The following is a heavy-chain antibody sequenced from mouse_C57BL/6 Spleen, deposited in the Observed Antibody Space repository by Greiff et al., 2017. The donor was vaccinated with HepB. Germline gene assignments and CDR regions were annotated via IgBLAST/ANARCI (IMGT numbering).Heavy chain of an antibody. Sequence: DVQLVESGGDLVKPGGSLKLSCAASGFTFSSYGMSWVRQTPDKRLEWVATISSGGSYTYYPDSVKGRFTISRDNAKNTLYLQMSSLKYEDTAMYYCARRGAGTGAMDYWGQGTSVTVSS. CDR1: GFTFSSYG. V-gene: IGHV5-6*01. J-gene: IGHJ4*01. CDR3: ARRGAGTGAMDY. CDR2: ISSGGSYT. D-gene: IGHD4-1*01.